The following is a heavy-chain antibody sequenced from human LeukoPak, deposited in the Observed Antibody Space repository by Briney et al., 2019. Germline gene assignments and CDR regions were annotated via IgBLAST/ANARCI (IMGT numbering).Heavy chain of an antibody. Sequence: GRSLRLSCAASGFTFSRYDLSWVRQAPGKGLECVSTISRTVTTTYYADSVKGRFTISRDNSKNTLYLQMNSLRTEDTAMYFCVSTPAIRRLNFWGQGTLVTVSS. D-gene: IGHD2-2*02. CDR2: ISRTVTTT. J-gene: IGHJ4*02. CDR3: VSTPAIRRLNF. CDR1: GFTFSRYD. V-gene: IGHV3-23*05.